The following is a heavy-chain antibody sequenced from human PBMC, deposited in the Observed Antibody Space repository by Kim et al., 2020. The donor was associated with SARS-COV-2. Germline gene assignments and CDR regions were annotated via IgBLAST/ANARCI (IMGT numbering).Heavy chain of an antibody. D-gene: IGHD3-3*01. CDR1: GYTLTELS. J-gene: IGHJ4*02. CDR2: FDPAYGDT. Sequence: ASVKVSCKVSGYTLTELSMHWVRQAPGKGLEWIGGFDPAYGDTIYAQKFQGRVTMTEDTSTDTAYMELSSLRSEDTAVYYCATVFAIFGVVYFDYWGQGTLVTVSS. CDR3: ATVFAIFGVVYFDY. V-gene: IGHV1-24*01.